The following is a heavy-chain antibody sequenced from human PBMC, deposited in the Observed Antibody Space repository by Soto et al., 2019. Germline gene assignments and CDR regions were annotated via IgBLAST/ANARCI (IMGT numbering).Heavy chain of an antibody. D-gene: IGHD3-10*01. CDR2: IYYSGST. V-gene: IGHV4-30-4*01. CDR3: ARVAMVRGVIPYYYYGMDV. J-gene: IGHJ6*02. Sequence: TSETLSLTCTVSGGSIGSGDYYWSWIRQPPGKSLEWIGYIYYSGSTYYNPSLKSRVTISVDTSKNQFSLKLSSVTAADTAVYYCARVAMVRGVIPYYYYGMDVWGQGTTVT. CDR1: GGSIGSGDYY.